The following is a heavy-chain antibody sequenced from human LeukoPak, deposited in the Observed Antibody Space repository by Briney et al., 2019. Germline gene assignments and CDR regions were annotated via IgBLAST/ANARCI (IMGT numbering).Heavy chain of an antibody. D-gene: IGHD1-1*01. CDR2: IKQDGSEK. Sequence: GGSLRLSCAASGFTFSSYWMSWVRQAPGKGLEWVANIKQDGSEKYYVDSVKGRFTISRDNAKNSLYLQMNSLRAEDTAVYYCARGPRTTGTLDYYYYYMDVWGKGTTVTVSS. J-gene: IGHJ6*03. V-gene: IGHV3-7*03. CDR3: ARGPRTTGTLDYYYYYMDV. CDR1: GFTFSSYW.